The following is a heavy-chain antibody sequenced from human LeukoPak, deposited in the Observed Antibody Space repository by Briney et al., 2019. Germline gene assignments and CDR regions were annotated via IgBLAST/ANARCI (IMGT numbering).Heavy chain of an antibody. D-gene: IGHD1-14*01. CDR2: ISSSGGTI. CDR1: GFTFSSYE. V-gene: IGHV3-48*03. Sequence: GGSLRLSCAASGFTFSSYEMNWVRQAPGKGLEWVSYISSSGGTIYYADSVEGRFTISRDNAKNSLYLQMNSLRAEDTAVYYCAIEDHLDYWGQGTLVTVSS. CDR3: AIEDHLDY. J-gene: IGHJ4*02.